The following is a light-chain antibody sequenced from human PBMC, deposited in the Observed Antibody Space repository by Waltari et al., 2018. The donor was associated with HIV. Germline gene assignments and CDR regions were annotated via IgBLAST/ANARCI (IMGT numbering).Light chain of an antibody. Sequence: QSVMTQPPSASGTPGQRVTISCSGSSSNIGRNYVNWYQQLPGTTPKLLIYRNNQRPSGVPDGFSGAKSGTSASRDISGLRAEDEAEYYCAAWDDSLSGSWVFGGGTQVTVL. CDR1: SSNIGRNY. J-gene: IGLJ3*02. CDR3: AAWDDSLSGSWV. CDR2: RNN. V-gene: IGLV1-47*01.